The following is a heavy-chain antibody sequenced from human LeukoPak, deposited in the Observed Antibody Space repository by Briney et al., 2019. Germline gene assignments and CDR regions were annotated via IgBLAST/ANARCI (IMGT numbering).Heavy chain of an antibody. V-gene: IGHV3-21*01. D-gene: IGHD3-22*01. Sequence: GGSLRLSCAASGFTFSSYSMNWVRQAPGKGLEWVSSISSSSSYIYYADSVKGRFTISRDNAKNSLYPQMNSLRAEDTAVYYCATATNFYSSGYYPFDYWGQGTLVTVSS. CDR2: ISSSSSYI. CDR1: GFTFSSYS. CDR3: ATATNFYSSGYYPFDY. J-gene: IGHJ4*02.